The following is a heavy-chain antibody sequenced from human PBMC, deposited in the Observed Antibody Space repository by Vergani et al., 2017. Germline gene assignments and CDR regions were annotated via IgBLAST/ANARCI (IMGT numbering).Heavy chain of an antibody. V-gene: IGHV4-34*01. J-gene: IGHJ5*02. D-gene: IGHD3-10*01. CDR2: INHSGST. Sequence: QVQLQQWGAGLLKPSETLSLTCAVSGGSFSGYYWSWIRQPPGKGLEWIGEINHSGSTNYNPSLKSRVTISVDTSKNQFSLKLSSVTAADTAVYYCARGVIYYGSGSYYNWFDPWGQGTLVTVSS. CDR1: GGSFSGYY. CDR3: ARGVIYYGSGSYYNWFDP.